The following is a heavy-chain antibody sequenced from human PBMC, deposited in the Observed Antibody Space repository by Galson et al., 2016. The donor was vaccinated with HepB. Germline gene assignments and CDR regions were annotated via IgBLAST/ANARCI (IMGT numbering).Heavy chain of an antibody. V-gene: IGHV4-34*01. CDR1: GGSFSAYF. D-gene: IGHD1-26*01. CDR3: ARHSHTVGLDF. Sequence: SETLSLTCAVNGGSFSAYFWTWIRQPPGKGLEWIGEIDYSGNTKYNPSLKGRFTMSVDTSKTQFSLKLSSVTAADTAVYSCARHSHTVGLDFWGQGTLVTVSS. J-gene: IGHJ4*02. CDR2: IDYSGNT.